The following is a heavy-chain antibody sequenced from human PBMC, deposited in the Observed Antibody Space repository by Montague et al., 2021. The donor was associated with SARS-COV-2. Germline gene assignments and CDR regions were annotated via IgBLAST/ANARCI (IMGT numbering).Heavy chain of an antibody. Sequence: PALVKPTQTLTLTCTFSGFSPSTSGMCVSWIRQPPGKALEWLALIDWDDDKYYSTSLKTRLTISKDTSKNQVVLTMTNMDPVDTATYYCARIRDYDILTGSYSGFDYWGRGTLVTVSS. CDR2: IDWDDDK. V-gene: IGHV2-70*01. CDR1: GFSPSTSGMC. J-gene: IGHJ4*02. CDR3: ARIRDYDILTGSYSGFDY. D-gene: IGHD3-9*01.